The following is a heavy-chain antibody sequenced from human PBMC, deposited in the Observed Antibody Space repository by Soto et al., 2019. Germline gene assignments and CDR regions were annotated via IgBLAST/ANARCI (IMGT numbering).Heavy chain of an antibody. CDR2: IHHSGST. CDR3: ARWWMYAPRFGL. V-gene: IGHV4-31*03. D-gene: IGHD2-8*01. J-gene: IGHJ5*02. Sequence: SETLSLTCNVSGGSISSGGYYWTWIRQHPGKGLEWIGNIHHSGSTFYNPSLKSRVSISVDTSKNQFSLKLSSVTAADTAVYYCARWWMYAPRFGLRGHGTLVTVSS. CDR1: GGSISSGGYY.